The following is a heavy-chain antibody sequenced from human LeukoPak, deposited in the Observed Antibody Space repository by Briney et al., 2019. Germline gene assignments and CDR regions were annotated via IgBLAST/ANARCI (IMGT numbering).Heavy chain of an antibody. V-gene: IGHV4-34*01. CDR1: GGSFSGYY. J-gene: IGHJ4*02. D-gene: IGHD3-22*01. CDR2: INHSGST. Sequence: SETLSLTCAVYGGSFSGYYWSWIRQPPGKGLEWIGEINHSGSTNYNPSLKSRVTISVDTSKNQFSLKLSSVTAADTAVYYCARGPAREYHYDSSGYFRYWGQGTLVTVSS. CDR3: ARGPAREYHYDSSGYFRY.